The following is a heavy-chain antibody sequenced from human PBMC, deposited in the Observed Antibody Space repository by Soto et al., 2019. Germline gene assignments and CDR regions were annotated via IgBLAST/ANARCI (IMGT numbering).Heavy chain of an antibody. Sequence: EVQLLESGGGLVEPGGSLRLSCEASGFSFGSFAMNWVRQGPGKGLEWVSLITRSGDRTYYADSVKGRFTISRDNSKNTLFLLMNSLRAEDTALYYCAKDLGPRLFRSLEWILPDWGQGTLVTVSS. CDR1: GFSFGSFA. CDR3: AKDLGPRLFRSLEWILPD. CDR2: ITRSGDRT. V-gene: IGHV3-23*01. J-gene: IGHJ4*02. D-gene: IGHD3-3*01.